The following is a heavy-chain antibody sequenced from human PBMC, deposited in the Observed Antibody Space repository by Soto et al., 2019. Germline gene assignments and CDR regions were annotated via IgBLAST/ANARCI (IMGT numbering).Heavy chain of an antibody. CDR1: GFTFSSYA. V-gene: IGHV3-30-3*01. J-gene: IGHJ6*02. CDR2: ISYDGSNK. CDR3: ARMDTAMVPLSFTYYYYGMDV. D-gene: IGHD5-18*01. Sequence: PGGSLSLSCAASGFTFSSYAMHWVRQAPGKGLEWVAVISYDGSNKYYADSVKGRFTISRDNSKNTLYLQMNSLRAEDTAVYYCARMDTAMVPLSFTYYYYGMDVWGQGTTVTVSS.